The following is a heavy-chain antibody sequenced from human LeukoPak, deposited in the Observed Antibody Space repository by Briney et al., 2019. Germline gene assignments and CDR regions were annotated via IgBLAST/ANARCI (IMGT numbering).Heavy chain of an antibody. CDR1: GFTFSSYW. CDR3: AREGLLWFGELFL. Sequence: PGGSLRLSCAASGFTFSSYWMNWVRQAPGKGLEWVANINQDGSEKYYVDSVKGRFTISRDNAKNSLYLQMNSLRAEDTAVYYCAREGLLWFGELFLWGQGTLVTVSS. D-gene: IGHD3-10*01. J-gene: IGHJ4*02. V-gene: IGHV3-7*01. CDR2: INQDGSEK.